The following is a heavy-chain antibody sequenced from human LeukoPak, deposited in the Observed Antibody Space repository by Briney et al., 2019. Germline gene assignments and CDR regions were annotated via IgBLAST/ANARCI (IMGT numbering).Heavy chain of an antibody. CDR2: ISAYNGNT. D-gene: IGHD3-22*01. CDR1: GYTFTSYG. V-gene: IGHV1-18*01. J-gene: IGHJ4*02. Sequence: ASVKVSCKASGYTFTSYGISWVRQAPGQGLEWMGWISAYNGNTNYAQKLQGRVTMTTDTSTSTAYMELRSLRSDDTAVYYCARGNTHGTSYPYYYDSSGYYVYWGQGTLVTVSS. CDR3: ARGNTHGTSYPYYYDSSGYYVY.